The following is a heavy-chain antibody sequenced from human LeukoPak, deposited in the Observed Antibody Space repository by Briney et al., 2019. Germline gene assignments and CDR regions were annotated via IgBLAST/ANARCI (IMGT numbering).Heavy chain of an antibody. CDR2: IIPIFGTA. CDR1: GGTFSSYA. V-gene: IGHV1-69*05. CDR3: ASGETTVTTSTDWYFDL. J-gene: IGHJ2*01. Sequence: SVKVSCKASGGTFSSYAISWVRQAPGQGLEWMGGIIPIFGTANYAQKFQGRVTVTTDESTSTAYMELSSLRSEDTAVYYCASGETTVTTSTDWYFDLWGRGTLVTVSS. D-gene: IGHD4-17*01.